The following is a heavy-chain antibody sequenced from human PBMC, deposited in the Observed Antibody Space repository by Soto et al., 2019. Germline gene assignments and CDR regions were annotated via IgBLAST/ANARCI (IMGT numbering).Heavy chain of an antibody. CDR1: GGSISSGDYY. V-gene: IGHV4-39*01. D-gene: IGHD3-3*01. Sequence: SETLSLTCTVSGGSISSGDYYWSWIRQPPGKGLEWIGSIYYSGSTYYNPSLKSRVTISVDTSKNQFSLKLSSVTAADTAVYYCAGPYYDFWSGYPDDYYYGMDVWGQGTTVTVSS. CDR2: IYYSGST. J-gene: IGHJ6*02. CDR3: AGPYYDFWSGYPDDYYYGMDV.